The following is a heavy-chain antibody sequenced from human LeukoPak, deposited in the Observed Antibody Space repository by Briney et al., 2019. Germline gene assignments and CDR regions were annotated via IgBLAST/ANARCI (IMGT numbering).Heavy chain of an antibody. V-gene: IGHV1-69*01. Sequence: SVKVSCKASGGTFSSYAISWVRQAPGQGLEWMGGIIPIFGTANYAQKFQGRVTITADESTSTAYMELSGLRSEDTAVYYCARGLEWGNPVDWFDPWGQGTLVTVSS. D-gene: IGHD1-26*01. CDR3: ARGLEWGNPVDWFDP. CDR2: IIPIFGTA. CDR1: GGTFSSYA. J-gene: IGHJ5*02.